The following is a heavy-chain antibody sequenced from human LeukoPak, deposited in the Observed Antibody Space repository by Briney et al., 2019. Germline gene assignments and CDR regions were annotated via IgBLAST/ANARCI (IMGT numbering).Heavy chain of an antibody. V-gene: IGHV3-33*01. Sequence: PGRSLRLSCAASGFTFSSYGMHWVRQAPGKGLEWVAVIWYDGSNKYYADSVKGRFTISRDNSKNTLYLQMNSLRAEDTAVYYCARDSLKTVTNAFGIWGQGTMVTVSS. CDR3: ARDSLKTVTNAFGI. CDR1: GFTFSSYG. CDR2: IWYDGSNK. J-gene: IGHJ3*02. D-gene: IGHD4-17*01.